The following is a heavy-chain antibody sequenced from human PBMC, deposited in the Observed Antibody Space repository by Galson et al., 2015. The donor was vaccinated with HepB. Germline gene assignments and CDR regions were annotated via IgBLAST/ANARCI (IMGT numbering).Heavy chain of an antibody. CDR2: IYDGGSI. V-gene: IGHV3-66*02. CDR1: GFTVGASY. Sequence: SLRLSCAASGFTVGASYMSWVRQAPGKGLEWVSVIYDGGSIYYADFAKGRFSISRDNSKNTLYLQMSGLRAEDTAVYYWARAGHYGGKGNWFDSWGQGTLVTVSS. CDR3: ARAGHYGGKGNWFDS. D-gene: IGHD4-23*01. J-gene: IGHJ5*01.